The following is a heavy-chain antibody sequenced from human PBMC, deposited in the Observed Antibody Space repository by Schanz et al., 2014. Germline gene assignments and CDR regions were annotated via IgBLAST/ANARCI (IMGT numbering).Heavy chain of an antibody. CDR3: ARDRQQLVGRIGYYYGMDV. V-gene: IGHV3-30*03. J-gene: IGHJ6*02. CDR2: ISYDGSHK. Sequence: VQLVESGGGLVQPGGSLRLSCAASGLTLSDYWMHWVRQAPGKGLEWVAVISYDGSHKDYADSVKGRFTISRDNSKNTLYLQMNSLRAEDTAVYYCARDRQQLVGRIGYYYGMDVWGQGTTVTVSS. D-gene: IGHD6-13*01. CDR1: GLTLSDYW.